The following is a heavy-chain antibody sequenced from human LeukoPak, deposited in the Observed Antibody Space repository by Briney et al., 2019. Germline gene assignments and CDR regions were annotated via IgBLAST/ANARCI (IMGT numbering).Heavy chain of an antibody. D-gene: IGHD4-23*01. CDR1: GFTVSSNF. V-gene: IGHV3-53*01. CDR2: IYSGGKT. CDR3: ARGADRWNYFDY. Sequence: GGYLRLSCAASGFTVSSNFLSWVRQAPGKGLEWVSVIYSGGKTYYADSVKGRFTISRDNSKNTLYLQMNSLRAEDTAVYYCARGADRWNYFDYWGQGTLVTVSS. J-gene: IGHJ4*02.